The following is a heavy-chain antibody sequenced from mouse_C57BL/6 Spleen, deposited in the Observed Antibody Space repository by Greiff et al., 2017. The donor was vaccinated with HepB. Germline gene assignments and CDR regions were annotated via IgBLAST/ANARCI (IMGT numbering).Heavy chain of an antibody. CDR3: ARCGELYYGILYAMDY. J-gene: IGHJ4*01. CDR2: IDPNSGGT. V-gene: IGHV1-72*01. CDR1: GYTFTSYW. Sequence: QVQLQQSGAELVRPGASVKLSCKASGYTFTSYWMHWVKQRPGRGLEWIGRIDPNSGGTKYNEKFKSKATLTVDKPSSTAYMQLSSLTSEDSAVYYCARCGELYYGILYAMDYWGQGTSVTVSS. D-gene: IGHD2-1*01.